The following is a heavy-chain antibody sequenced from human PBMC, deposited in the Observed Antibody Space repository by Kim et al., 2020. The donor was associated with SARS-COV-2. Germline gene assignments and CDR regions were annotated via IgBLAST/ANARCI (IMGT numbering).Heavy chain of an antibody. Sequence: GGSLRLSCAASGFTFDDYTMHWVRQAPGKGLEWVSLISWDGGSTYYADSVKGRFTISRDNSKNSLYLQMNSLRTEDTALYYCAKDTGYDLGYWGQGTLGTVSS. V-gene: IGHV3-43*01. CDR1: GFTFDDYT. CDR3: AKDTGYDLGY. CDR2: ISWDGGST. J-gene: IGHJ4*02. D-gene: IGHD5-12*01.